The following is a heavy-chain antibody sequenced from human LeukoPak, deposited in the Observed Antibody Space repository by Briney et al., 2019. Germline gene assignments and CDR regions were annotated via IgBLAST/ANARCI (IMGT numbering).Heavy chain of an antibody. D-gene: IGHD3-16*01. J-gene: IGHJ4*02. CDR3: ARDRARRGSYVFDY. Sequence: TSETLSLTCTVSGDSINSLDLWSWVRQPPGKGLEWIGEMYLSGTTHSNPSVKSRVTISVDTSKNQFSLKLSSVTAADTAVYYCARDRARRGSYVFDYWGQGTLVTVSS. V-gene: IGHV4-4*02. CDR1: GDSINSLDL. CDR2: MYLSGTT.